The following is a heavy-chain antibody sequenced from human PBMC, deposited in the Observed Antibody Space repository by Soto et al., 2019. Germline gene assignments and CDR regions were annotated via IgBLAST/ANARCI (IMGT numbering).Heavy chain of an antibody. D-gene: IGHD3-22*01. Sequence: QVQLVQSGAEVKKPGSSVKVSCKASGGTFSSYAISWVRQAPGQGLEWMGGIIPIFGTANYAQKFQGRVTITADESTSTAYMELSSLRSEDTAVYYYARDRKASSGYFNYYYGMDVWGQGTTVTVSS. J-gene: IGHJ6*02. CDR2: IIPIFGTA. V-gene: IGHV1-69*01. CDR1: GGTFSSYA. CDR3: ARDRKASSGYFNYYYGMDV.